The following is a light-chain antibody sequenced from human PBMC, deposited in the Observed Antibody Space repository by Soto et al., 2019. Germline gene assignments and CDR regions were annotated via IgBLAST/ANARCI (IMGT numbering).Light chain of an antibody. V-gene: IGKV1-5*01. CDR2: DAS. J-gene: IGKJ4*01. CDR1: QSISSW. Sequence: DIPMTQSPSTLSASVGDRVTITCRASQSISSWLAWYQQKPGKAPKLLIYDASSLESGVPSRFSGSGSGTEVTLTISSLQPDDFATYYCQQYNSYSETFGGGTKVEIK. CDR3: QQYNSYSET.